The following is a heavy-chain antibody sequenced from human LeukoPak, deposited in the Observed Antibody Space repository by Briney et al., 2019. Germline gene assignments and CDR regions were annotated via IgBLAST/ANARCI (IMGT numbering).Heavy chain of an antibody. CDR2: IRYDGTNK. J-gene: IGHJ4*02. V-gene: IGHV3-30*02. D-gene: IGHD1-26*01. CDR1: GFTFSSYG. Sequence: PGGSLRLSCAASGFTFSSYGMHWVRQAPGKGLEWVAFIRYDGTNKYYADSLKGRFTISRDNSKNTLYLQMNSLRAEDTAVYYCAKPPTSGSYILDYWAREPWSPSPQ. CDR3: AKPPTSGSYILDY.